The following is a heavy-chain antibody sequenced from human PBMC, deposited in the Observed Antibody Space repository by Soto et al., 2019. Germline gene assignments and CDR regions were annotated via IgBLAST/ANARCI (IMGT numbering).Heavy chain of an antibody. J-gene: IGHJ4*02. CDR3: ARALVPAARFDY. CDR2: IYSGGST. Sequence: EVQLVESGGGLIQPGGSLRLSCAASGFTVSSNYMSWVRQAPGKGLEWVSLIYSGGSTNYADSVKGRFTISRDNSKNTLYLQMNSMRAEDTAVYYCARALVPAARFDYWGQGTLVTVSS. V-gene: IGHV3-53*01. D-gene: IGHD2-2*01. CDR1: GFTVSSNY.